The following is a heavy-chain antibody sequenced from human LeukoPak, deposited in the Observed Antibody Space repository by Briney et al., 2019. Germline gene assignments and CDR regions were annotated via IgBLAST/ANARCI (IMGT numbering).Heavy chain of an antibody. CDR3: ARDLYDYGDYFDAFDI. CDR2: IYYSGST. CDR1: GGSISSYY. Sequence: SETLSLTCTVSGGSISSYYWSWIRQPPGKGLEWIGYIYYSGSTNYNPSLKSRVTISVDTSKNQFSLKLSSVTAADTAVYYCARDLYDYGDYFDAFDIWGQGAMVTVSS. J-gene: IGHJ3*02. V-gene: IGHV4-59*01. D-gene: IGHD4-17*01.